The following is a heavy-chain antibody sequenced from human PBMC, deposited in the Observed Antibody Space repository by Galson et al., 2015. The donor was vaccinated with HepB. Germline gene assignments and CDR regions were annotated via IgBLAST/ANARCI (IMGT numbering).Heavy chain of an antibody. CDR2: ITPKRGDT. CDR3: ARGDGYNSGWGY. D-gene: IGHD6-19*01. V-gene: IGHV1-2*02. Sequence: SVTVSCKASGYTFSDHYIQWVRQAPGQGLEWMGWITPKRGDTNYAQTFKGRVTMTRDTSTSTAYLEVSGLRSDDTAMYYCARGDGYNSGWGYWGQGTLVTVSS. CDR1: GYTFSDHY. J-gene: IGHJ4*02.